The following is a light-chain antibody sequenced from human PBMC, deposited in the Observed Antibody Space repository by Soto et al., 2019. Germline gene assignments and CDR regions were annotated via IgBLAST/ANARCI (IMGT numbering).Light chain of an antibody. Sequence: SVSRGERTACCCRDSLSVRSNLAWYQQKPGKAPRLFIYGASSSATGIRDRFSGSGSGIEFDLLIRSLEPEPFVVCSCQQYDNCPRTLAQGPKV. CDR1: LSVRSN. V-gene: IGKV3-15*01. CDR2: GAS. CDR3: QQYDNCPRT. J-gene: IGKJ1*01.